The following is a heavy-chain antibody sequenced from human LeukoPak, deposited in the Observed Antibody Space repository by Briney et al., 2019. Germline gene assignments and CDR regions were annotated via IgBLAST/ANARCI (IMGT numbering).Heavy chain of an antibody. D-gene: IGHD1/OR15-1a*01. J-gene: IGHJ6*03. Sequence: ASVKVSCKASGGTFSSYAISWVRQAPGQGLEWMGRIIPILGIANYAQKFQGGVTITADKSTSTAYMELSSLRSEDTAVYYCARTAPGTNFGGYYYYMDVWGKGTTVTVSS. V-gene: IGHV1-69*04. CDR1: GGTFSSYA. CDR3: ARTAPGTNFGGYYYYMDV. CDR2: IIPILGIA.